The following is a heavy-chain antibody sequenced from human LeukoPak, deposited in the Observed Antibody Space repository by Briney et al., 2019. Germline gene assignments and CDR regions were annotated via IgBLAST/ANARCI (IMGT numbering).Heavy chain of an antibody. D-gene: IGHD2-2*01. V-gene: IGHV4-39*01. J-gene: IGHJ6*03. CDR3: ARQGYCSSTSCQSDYYMDV. CDR2: IYYSGST. CDR1: GGSISSSSYY. Sequence: KPSETLSLTCTVSGGSISSSSYYWGWIRQPPGKGLEWIGSIYYSGSTYYNPSLKSRVTISVDTSKNQFSLKLSSVTAADTAVYYCARQGYCSSTSCQSDYYMDVWGKGTTVTVSS.